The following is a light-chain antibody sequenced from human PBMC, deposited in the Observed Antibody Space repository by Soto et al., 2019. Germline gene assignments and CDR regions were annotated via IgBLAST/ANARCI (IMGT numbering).Light chain of an antibody. Sequence: QSALTQPASVSGSPGQSITISCTGTRSDVGGYNYVSWYQQNPGKAPKLIIYDVSHRPSGVSNRFFGSKSGNTASLTISGLQAEDDADYYCFSYTSSRARVFGGGTKLTVL. CDR3: FSYTSSRARV. J-gene: IGLJ3*02. V-gene: IGLV2-14*01. CDR1: RSDVGGYNY. CDR2: DVS.